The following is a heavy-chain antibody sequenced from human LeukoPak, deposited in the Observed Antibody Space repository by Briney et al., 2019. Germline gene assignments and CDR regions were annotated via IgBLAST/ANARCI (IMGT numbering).Heavy chain of an antibody. Sequence: GESLKISCKGSGYSFTGYWIGWVRQMPGKGLEWMGIIYPGDSDTRHSPSFQGQVTISADKSISTAYLQWSSLKASDTAMYYCARQVMVAVPGHTSFDYWGQGPLVTVPS. CDR1: GYSFTGYW. V-gene: IGHV5-51*01. D-gene: IGHD6-19*01. CDR3: ARQVMVAVPGHTSFDY. J-gene: IGHJ4*02. CDR2: IYPGDSDT.